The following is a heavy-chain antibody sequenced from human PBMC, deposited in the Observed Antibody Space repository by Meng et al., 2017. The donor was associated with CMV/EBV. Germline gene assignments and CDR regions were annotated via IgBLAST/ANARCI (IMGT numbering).Heavy chain of an antibody. CDR3: ARSGRSSSSGRSFLDY. CDR2: INHSGST. CDR1: GGSFSGYY. Sequence: SQTLSLTCAVYGGSFSGYYWSWIRQPPGKRLEWIGEINHSGSTNYNPSLKSRVTISVDTSKNQFSLKLSSVTAADTAVYYCARSGRSSSSGRSFLDYWGQGTLVTVSS. J-gene: IGHJ4*02. D-gene: IGHD6-6*01. V-gene: IGHV4-34*01.